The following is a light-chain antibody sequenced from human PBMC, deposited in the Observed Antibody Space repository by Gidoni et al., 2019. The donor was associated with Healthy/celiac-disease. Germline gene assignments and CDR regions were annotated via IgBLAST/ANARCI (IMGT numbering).Light chain of an antibody. CDR3: QQSYSTPEYT. Sequence: DIQMTQSPSSLSASVGDRVTITCRASQSISSYLNWYQQKPGKAPKLLIYAASSLQSGVPSRFSRSGSGTDFPLTISSLQPEDFATYYCQQSYSTPEYTFGQGTKLEIK. CDR2: AAS. V-gene: IGKV1-39*01. J-gene: IGKJ2*01. CDR1: QSISSY.